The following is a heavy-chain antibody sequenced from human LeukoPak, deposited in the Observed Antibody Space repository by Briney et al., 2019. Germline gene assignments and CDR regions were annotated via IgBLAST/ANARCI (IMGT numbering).Heavy chain of an antibody. J-gene: IGHJ4*02. CDR1: GGSISSSSYY. V-gene: IGHV4-61*05. Sequence: SETLSLTCTVSGGSISSSSYYWGWIRQPPGKGLEWIGYIYYSGYTDYNPSLKSRVTMSVDTSKNQFSLKLTSVTAADTAVYYCATLQSSGYDYSDYWGQGILVTVSS. CDR3: ATLQSSGYDYSDY. D-gene: IGHD3-22*01. CDR2: IYYSGYT.